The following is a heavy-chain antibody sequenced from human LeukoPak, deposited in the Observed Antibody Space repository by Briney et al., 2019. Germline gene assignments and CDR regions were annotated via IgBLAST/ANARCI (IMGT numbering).Heavy chain of an antibody. Sequence: ASVKVSCKASGYTFTSYGISWVRQAPGQGLEWMGWISAYNGNTNYAQKLQGRVTMTTDTSTSTAHMELRSLRSDDTAVYYCARVGIYCSSTSCYASDFDYWGQGTLVTVSS. J-gene: IGHJ4*02. CDR1: GYTFTSYG. D-gene: IGHD2-2*01. CDR3: ARVGIYCSSTSCYASDFDY. V-gene: IGHV1-18*01. CDR2: ISAYNGNT.